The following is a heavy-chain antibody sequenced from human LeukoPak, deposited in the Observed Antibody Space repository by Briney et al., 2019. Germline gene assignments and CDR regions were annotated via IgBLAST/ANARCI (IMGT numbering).Heavy chain of an antibody. CDR2: TYYRSRWFN. V-gene: IGHV6-1*01. D-gene: IGHD3-16*01. CDR1: GDSVSSDSAA. J-gene: IGHJ4*02. Sequence: SQTLSLICAISGDSVSSDSAAWAWIRQSPSRGLEWLGRTYYRSRWFNDYAVSVKGRVTINPDTSKNQLSLQLNSVTPEDTAVYYCAREYGGFDSWGQGTLVTVSS. CDR3: AREYGGFDS.